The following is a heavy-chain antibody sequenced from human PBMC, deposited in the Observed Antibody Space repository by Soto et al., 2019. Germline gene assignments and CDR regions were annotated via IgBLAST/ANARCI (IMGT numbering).Heavy chain of an antibody. CDR1: GFTLSDYY. CDR2: ISSSSTTV. Sequence: PGGSLRLSCAASGFTLSDYYMSWVRQAPGKGLEWLSYISSSSTTVYYVDSVKGRFTISRDNAKNSLYLQMASLRVEDTAVYYCARNGVLATGPIEYWGQGAQVTVSS. V-gene: IGHV3-11*01. CDR3: ARNGVLATGPIEY. J-gene: IGHJ4*02. D-gene: IGHD3-3*01.